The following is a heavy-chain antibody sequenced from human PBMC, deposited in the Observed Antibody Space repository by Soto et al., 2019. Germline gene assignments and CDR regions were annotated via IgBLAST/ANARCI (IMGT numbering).Heavy chain of an antibody. Sequence: LRLSFAASGFTFSSYGMHWVRQAPGKGLEWVAVIWYDGSNKYYADSVKGRFTISRDNSKNTLYLQMNSLRAEDTAVYYCARGLTCGSYGFDSWGKGTLATASS. J-gene: IGHJ4*02. D-gene: IGHD1-26*01. CDR3: ARGLTCGSYGFDS. V-gene: IGHV3-33*01. CDR1: GFTFSSYG. CDR2: IWYDGSNK.